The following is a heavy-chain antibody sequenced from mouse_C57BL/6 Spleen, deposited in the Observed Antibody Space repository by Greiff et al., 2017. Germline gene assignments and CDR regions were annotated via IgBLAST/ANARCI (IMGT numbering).Heavy chain of an antibody. V-gene: IGHV1-26*01. CDR2: INPNNGGT. Sequence: VQLQQSGPELVKPGASVKISCKASGYTFTDYYMNWVKQSHGKSLEWIGDINPNNGGTSYNQKFKGKATLTVDKSSSTAYMELRSLTSEDSAVYDCARACYDVAWFAYWGQGTLVTVSA. CDR3: ARACYDVAWFAY. CDR1: GYTFTDYY. J-gene: IGHJ3*01. D-gene: IGHD2-12*01.